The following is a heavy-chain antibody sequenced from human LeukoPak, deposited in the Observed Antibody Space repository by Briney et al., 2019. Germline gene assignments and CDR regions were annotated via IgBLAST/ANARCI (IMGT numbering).Heavy chain of an antibody. CDR2: INHSGTT. D-gene: IGHD3-10*01. CDR1: GGSLSGYF. CDR3: AGGDPSNYYYGMDV. V-gene: IGHV4-34*01. J-gene: IGHJ6*02. Sequence: SETLSLTCVVYGGSLSGYFWSWIRQPPGKGLEWIGEINHSGTTNYNPSLKSRVTISMDTSRNQFSLKLSSVTAADTAVYYCAGGDPSNYYYGMDVWGQGTTVTVSS.